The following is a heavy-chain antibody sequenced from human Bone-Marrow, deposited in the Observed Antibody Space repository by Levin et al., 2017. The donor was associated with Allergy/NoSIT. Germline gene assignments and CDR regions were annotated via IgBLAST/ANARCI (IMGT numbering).Heavy chain of an antibody. CDR3: ARDECAWFGECYGMDV. CDR1: GASMTARDYY. V-gene: IGHV4-31*02. CDR2: IHHSGSA. Sequence: SETLSLTCSVSGASMTARDYYWSWIRHQPGKGLEWIGFIHHSGSAYYNPSLKSRLTLSLDTSKRQFSLELTSVTVADTAVYFCARDECAWFGECYGMDVWGQGTTVIVSS. D-gene: IGHD3-10*01. J-gene: IGHJ6*02.